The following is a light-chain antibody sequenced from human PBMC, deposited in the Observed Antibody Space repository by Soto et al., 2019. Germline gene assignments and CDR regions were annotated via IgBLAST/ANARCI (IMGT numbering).Light chain of an antibody. J-gene: IGKJ4*01. CDR1: QGISSA. CDR2: DAS. CDR3: QQWNSYPPT. V-gene: IGKV1-13*02. Sequence: AIQLTQSPSSLSASVGDRVTITCRASQGISSALAWYQQKPGKAPKLLIYDASSLESGVPSRFSGSVSGTAFTLTISSLQPEDCATYYCQQWNSYPPTFGGGTKVEIK.